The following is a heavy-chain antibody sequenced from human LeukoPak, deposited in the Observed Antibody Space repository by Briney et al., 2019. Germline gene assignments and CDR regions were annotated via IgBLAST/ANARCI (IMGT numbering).Heavy chain of an antibody. V-gene: IGHV4-39*01. J-gene: IGHJ4*02. CDR2: IYYSGNT. CDR3: ARIENYYDSSGYSL. Sequence: PSETLSLTCIVSGGSISTSAYYWGWIRQPPGEGLQWIGSIYYSGNTYYNSSLKSRVTISVDTSTSQFSLRLSSVTAADTAVYYCARIENYYDSSGYSLWGQGTLVTVSS. D-gene: IGHD3-22*01. CDR1: GGSISTSAYY.